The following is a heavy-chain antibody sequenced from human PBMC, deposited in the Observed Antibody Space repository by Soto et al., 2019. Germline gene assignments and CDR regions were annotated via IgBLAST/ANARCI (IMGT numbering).Heavy chain of an antibody. J-gene: IGHJ5*02. V-gene: IGHV4-39*01. CDR3: VLHWGYFAYVHP. CDR1: GGSINVNGSY. Sequence: QLQLQASGPGRVKASETLSLTCTVSGGSINVNGSYWGWIRQAPGKGLEWIGSLSLTGISYYNPSLKSRVAMSIDTSDNQFSLNLISVPPADTAGYYCVLHWGYFAYVHPWGEGTLVSVST. CDR2: LSLTGIS. D-gene: IGHD3-9*01.